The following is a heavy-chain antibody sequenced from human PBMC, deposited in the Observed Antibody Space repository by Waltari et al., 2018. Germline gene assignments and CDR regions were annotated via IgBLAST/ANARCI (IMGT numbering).Heavy chain of an antibody. Sequence: QLQLQESGSGLVKPSQTLSLTCAVSGGSISGGYSWSWIRQLPGKGLEWIGYSYHSGSTSYNPSLKSRVTISVDKSKNQFSLKLNSVTAADTAVYYCAREAGQLGIDYWGQGILVTVSS. CDR2: SYHSGST. V-gene: IGHV4-30-2*01. CDR1: GGSISGGYS. J-gene: IGHJ4*02. CDR3: AREAGQLGIDY. D-gene: IGHD7-27*01.